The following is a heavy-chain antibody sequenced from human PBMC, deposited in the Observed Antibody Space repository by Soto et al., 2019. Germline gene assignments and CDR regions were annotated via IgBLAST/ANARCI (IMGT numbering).Heavy chain of an antibody. CDR1: RDSVYIYE. CDR2: MNPNSGNT. CDR3: ARGIRYLYYYYYMDV. Sequence: AKIASASCRDSVYIYEIDGVRKDTGQGLEWMGWMNPNSGNTGYAQKFQGRVTMTRNTSISTAYMELSSLRSEDTAVYYCARGIRYLYYYYYMDVWGKGTTVTVSS. V-gene: IGHV1-8*02. J-gene: IGHJ6*03. D-gene: IGHD3-9*01.